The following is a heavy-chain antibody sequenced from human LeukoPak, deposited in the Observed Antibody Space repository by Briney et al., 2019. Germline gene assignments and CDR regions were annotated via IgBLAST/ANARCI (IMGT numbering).Heavy chain of an antibody. CDR3: ARDGSSWYDADFDY. CDR1: GYTFTSYG. Sequence: ASVKVSCKASGYTFTSYGISWVRQVPGQGLEWMGWISAYNGNTNYAQKLQGRVTMSTDTSTSTAYMELRSLRSDDTAVYYCARDGSSWYDADFDYWGQGTLVTVSS. CDR2: ISAYNGNT. J-gene: IGHJ4*02. V-gene: IGHV1-18*01. D-gene: IGHD6-13*01.